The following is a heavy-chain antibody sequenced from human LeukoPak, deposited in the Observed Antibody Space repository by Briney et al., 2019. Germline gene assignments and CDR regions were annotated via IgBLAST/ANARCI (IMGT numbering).Heavy chain of an antibody. CDR3: AKDPIAAAEPPYYFDY. CDR1: GFTFSSYA. Sequence: GGSLRLSCAASGFTFSSYAMSWVRQAPGKGLEWVSAISGSGGSTYYADSVKGRFTISRDNSKNTLYLQMNSLRAEDTAVYYCAKDPIAAAEPPYYFDYWGQGTLVTVSS. CDR2: ISGSGGST. J-gene: IGHJ4*02. V-gene: IGHV3-23*01. D-gene: IGHD6-13*01.